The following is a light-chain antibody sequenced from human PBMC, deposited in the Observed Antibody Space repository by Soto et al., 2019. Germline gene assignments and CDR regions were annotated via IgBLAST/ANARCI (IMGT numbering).Light chain of an antibody. V-gene: IGKV1-39*01. CDR3: QQAYNTPRT. J-gene: IGKJ1*01. Sequence: DIQMTQSPASLSASIGDRITITCRASQNIGNDLNWYQQRPGKAPKLLRYAASALQTGVPSRFGGSGSGTDFNLTISSVQPEDLGTFYCQQAYNTPRTFGQGTKV. CDR1: QNIGND. CDR2: AAS.